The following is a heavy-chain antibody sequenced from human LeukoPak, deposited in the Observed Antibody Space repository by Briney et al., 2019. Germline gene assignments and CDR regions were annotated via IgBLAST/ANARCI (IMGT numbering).Heavy chain of an antibody. CDR1: GDSISSRSFT. Sequence: ASQTLSLTCAISGDSISSRSFTWKWIRQSPSRGLEWLGRTYYMSNWYNDYAVSVKSRLIINPDTSKNQFSLHLNFVTPEDTAVYYCARADMIRARQFDEFDIWGQGTMVTVSS. J-gene: IGHJ3*02. CDR2: TYYMSNWYN. CDR3: ARADMIRARQFDEFDI. D-gene: IGHD3-10*01. V-gene: IGHV6-1*01.